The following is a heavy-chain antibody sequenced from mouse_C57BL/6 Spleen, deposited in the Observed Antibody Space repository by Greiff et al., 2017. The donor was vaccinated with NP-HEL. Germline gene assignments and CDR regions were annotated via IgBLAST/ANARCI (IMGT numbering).Heavy chain of an antibody. CDR1: GYAFSSYW. Sequence: QVQLQQSGAELVKPGASVKISCKASGYAFSSYWMTWVKQRPGKGLEWIGQISPGAGDTNYNGKFKGKATLTADKSSSTAYMQRSSLTSEDSAVYFCARGGSAWFAYWGQGTLVTVSA. CDR3: ARGGSAWFAY. CDR2: ISPGAGDT. V-gene: IGHV1-80*01. J-gene: IGHJ3*01.